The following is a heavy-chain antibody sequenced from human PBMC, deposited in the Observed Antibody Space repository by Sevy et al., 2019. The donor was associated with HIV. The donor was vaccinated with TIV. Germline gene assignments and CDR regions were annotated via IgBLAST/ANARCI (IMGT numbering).Heavy chain of an antibody. CDR2: ISYDGSNK. Sequence: GGSLRLSCAASGFTFISYAMHWVRQAPGKGLEWVAVISYDGSNKYYADSVKGRFNTSRDNSKNTLYLQMNSLRAEDTAIYYCARKYDSSGYFDYWGQGTLVTVSS. V-gene: IGHV3-30-3*01. CDR1: GFTFISYA. CDR3: ARKYDSSGYFDY. J-gene: IGHJ4*02. D-gene: IGHD3-22*01.